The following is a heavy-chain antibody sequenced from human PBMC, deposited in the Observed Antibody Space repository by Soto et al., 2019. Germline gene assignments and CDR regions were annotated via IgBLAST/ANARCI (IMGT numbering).Heavy chain of an antibody. Sequence: SETLSLTCAVYGGSFSGYYWSWIRQPPGKGLEWIGEINHSGSTNYNPSLKSRVTISVDTSKNQFSLKLSSVTAADTAVYYCARGRSIAARRSSLYYYYMDVWGKGTTVTVSS. J-gene: IGHJ6*03. CDR3: ARGRSIAARRSSLYYYYMDV. V-gene: IGHV4-34*01. CDR1: GGSFSGYY. D-gene: IGHD6-6*01. CDR2: INHSGST.